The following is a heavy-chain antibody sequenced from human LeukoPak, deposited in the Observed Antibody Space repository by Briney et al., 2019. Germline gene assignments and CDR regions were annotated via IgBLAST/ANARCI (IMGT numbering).Heavy chain of an antibody. Sequence: SETLSLTCTVSGGSISCYYWSWIRQPPGKGLEWIGYIYYSGSTKYNPSLKSRVTISEDTSKNQFSLKLSSVTAADTAVYYCATTYYYGSGTYSLVYWGQGTLVTVSS. V-gene: IGHV4-59*01. CDR1: GGSISCYY. D-gene: IGHD3-10*01. J-gene: IGHJ4*02. CDR3: ATTYYYGSGTYSLVY. CDR2: IYYSGST.